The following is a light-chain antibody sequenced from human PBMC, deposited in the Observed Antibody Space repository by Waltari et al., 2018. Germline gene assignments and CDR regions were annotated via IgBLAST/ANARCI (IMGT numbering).Light chain of an antibody. V-gene: IGLV3-21*02. J-gene: IGLJ2*01. CDR3: QTWGTGIVV. CDR2: NDN. CDR1: DIGTKS. Sequence: SYALTQPPSVSVAPGQTARLPCGGNDIGTKSVHWYQQKPGQAPGLVVYNDNNRPSGIPDRFSGSSSGAERSLTISSLQSEDEADYYCQTWGTGIVVFGGGTRLTVL.